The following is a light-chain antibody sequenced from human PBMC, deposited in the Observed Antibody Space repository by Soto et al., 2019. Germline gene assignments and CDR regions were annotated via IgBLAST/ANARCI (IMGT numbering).Light chain of an antibody. CDR2: GAS. CDR3: QQYSSSPPT. CDR1: QSLSSRY. Sequence: EIVLTQSPGTLSLSPGDRATLSCRASQSLSSRYLAWYRQKPGQAPRLLIYGASNRATGIPDRFSGSGSGTDFTLTISRLEPYDFAVYYCQQYSSSPPTFGGGTKVEIK. V-gene: IGKV3-20*01. J-gene: IGKJ4*01.